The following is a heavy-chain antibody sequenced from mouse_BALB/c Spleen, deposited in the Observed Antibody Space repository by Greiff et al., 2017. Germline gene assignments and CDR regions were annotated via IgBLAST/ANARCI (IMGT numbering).Heavy chain of an antibody. V-gene: IGHV1-5*01. J-gene: IGHJ2*01. CDR2: IYPGNSDT. Sequence: VQLQQSGTVLARPGASVKMSCKASGYTFTSYWMHWVKQRPGQGLEWIGAIYPGNSDTSYNQKFKGKAKLTAVTSTSTAYMELSSLTNEDSAVYYCTRGYYGSSYPFDYWGQGTTLTVSS. CDR1: GYTFTSYW. D-gene: IGHD1-1*01. CDR3: TRGYYGSSYPFDY.